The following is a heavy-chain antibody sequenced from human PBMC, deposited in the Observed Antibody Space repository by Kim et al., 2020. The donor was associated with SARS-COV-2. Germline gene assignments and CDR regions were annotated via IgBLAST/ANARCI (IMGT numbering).Heavy chain of an antibody. D-gene: IGHD3-16*01. CDR3: ARDKGSRGRDGYLDD. V-gene: IGHV3-33*01. J-gene: IGHJ4*02. CDR2: IWADDNNK. CDR1: GFTFSSYA. Sequence: GGSLRLSCAASGFTFSSYAMTWVRQAPGKGLEWVAIIWADDNNKYYGESVKGRFTISRDNSKNTLYLQMSGLRAEDTAVYFCARDKGSRGRDGYLDDWGQGTLVTVSS.